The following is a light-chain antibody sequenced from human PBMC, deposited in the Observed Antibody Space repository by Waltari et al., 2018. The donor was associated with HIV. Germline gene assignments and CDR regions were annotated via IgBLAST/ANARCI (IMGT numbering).Light chain of an antibody. Sequence: SYELTQPPSVSVSPGQTASITCSGDKLGDKYACWYQQKPGQSPVLVIYQDSKRPSGIPERFSGSNSGNTATLTISGTQAMDEADYYCQAWDSSTVWLFGGGTKLTVL. J-gene: IGLJ3*02. CDR3: QAWDSSTVWL. V-gene: IGLV3-1*01. CDR2: QDS. CDR1: KLGDKY.